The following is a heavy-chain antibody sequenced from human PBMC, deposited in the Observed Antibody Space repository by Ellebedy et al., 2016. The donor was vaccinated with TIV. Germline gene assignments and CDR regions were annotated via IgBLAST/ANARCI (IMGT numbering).Heavy chain of an antibody. CDR2: IWYDGSAK. V-gene: IGHV3-33*08. D-gene: IGHD3-10*01. J-gene: IGHJ4*02. CDR1: TFTVNSNY. CDR3: ARAPYRGSGGIDY. Sequence: GESLKISCVASTFTVNSNYMSWVRQTPGKGLEWVAVIWYDGSAKYYAESVKGRFTISRDNSNNTLYLQLNSLRAEDTAVYYCARAPYRGSGGIDYWGQGTLVTVSS.